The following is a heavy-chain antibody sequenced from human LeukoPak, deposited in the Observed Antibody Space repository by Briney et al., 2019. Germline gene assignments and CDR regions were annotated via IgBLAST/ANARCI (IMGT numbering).Heavy chain of an antibody. CDR1: GFTVGNSY. D-gene: IGHD3-10*01. CDR3: ARGIYGQYYFDF. Sequence: PGGSLRLSCAASGFTVGNSYMSWVRQAPGKGLEWVSVIYTGGSTYYADSVRGRFTISRDTSKNTLYLQMNRLRAEDTAVYYCARGIYGQYYFDFWGQGTLVTVSS. CDR2: IYTGGST. J-gene: IGHJ4*02. V-gene: IGHV3-53*01.